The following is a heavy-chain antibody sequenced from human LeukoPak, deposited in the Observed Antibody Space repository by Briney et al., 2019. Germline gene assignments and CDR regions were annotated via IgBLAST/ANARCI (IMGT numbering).Heavy chain of an antibody. V-gene: IGHV1-2*02. J-gene: IGHJ3*01. CDR2: INSNSGGT. CDR3: ARDPPGTTAFDL. Sequence: ASVKVSCTASGYSFTNYAMNWVRQAPGQGLEWMGWINSNSGGTNYAQKFQGRVTMTWDTSISTAYMEVSRLTSDDTAMFYCARDPPGTTAFDLWGQGTMVTVSS. CDR1: GYSFTNYA. D-gene: IGHD1-1*01.